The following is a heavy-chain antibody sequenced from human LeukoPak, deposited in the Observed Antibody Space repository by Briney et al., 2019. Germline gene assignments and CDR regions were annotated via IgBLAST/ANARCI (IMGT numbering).Heavy chain of an antibody. Sequence: GGSLRLSCAASGFTFSSYWMHWVRQAPGKGLVWVSRVNPQGSETSYADSVRGRFTISRDNAKDALHLQMDNLSAEDTAVYYCARARWSSTGWFFGYWGQGTLVTVSS. CDR3: ARARWSSTGWFFGY. V-gene: IGHV3-74*01. CDR1: GFTFSSYW. D-gene: IGHD6-19*01. J-gene: IGHJ4*02. CDR2: VNPQGSET.